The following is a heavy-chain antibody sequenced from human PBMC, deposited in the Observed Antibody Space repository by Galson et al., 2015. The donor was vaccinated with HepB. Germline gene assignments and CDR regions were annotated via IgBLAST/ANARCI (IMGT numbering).Heavy chain of an antibody. Sequence: SVKVSCKASGYTFTSYGISWVRQAPGQGLEWMGWISAYNGNTNYAQKLQGRVTMTTDTSTSTAYMVLRSLRSDDTAVYYCARVLLYYGSGSYYPDDAFDIWGQGTMVTVSS. J-gene: IGHJ3*02. CDR2: ISAYNGNT. CDR3: ARVLLYYGSGSYYPDDAFDI. D-gene: IGHD3-10*01. V-gene: IGHV1-18*04. CDR1: GYTFTSYG.